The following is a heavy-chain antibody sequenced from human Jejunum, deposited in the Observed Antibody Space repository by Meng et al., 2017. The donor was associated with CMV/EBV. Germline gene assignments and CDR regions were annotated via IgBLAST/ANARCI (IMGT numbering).Heavy chain of an antibody. D-gene: IGHD4-17*01. V-gene: IGHV3-15*07. J-gene: IGHJ4*02. Sequence: LCCSGSGCGFSSPWMNWVRQAPGRGLEWVGRIKNKVRGATTDYAAPVEGRFTISRDDSKNMLYLQMDSLKTEDTAVYYCTTEDYGLVDWGQGTLVTVSS. CDR1: GCGFSSPW. CDR3: TTEDYGLVD. CDR2: IKNKVRGATT.